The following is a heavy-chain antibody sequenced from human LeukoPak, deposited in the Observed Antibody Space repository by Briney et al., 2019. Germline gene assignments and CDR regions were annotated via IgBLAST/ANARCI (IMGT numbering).Heavy chain of an antibody. J-gene: IGHJ4*02. CDR2: ISSSGSTI. Sequence: PGGSLRLSCAASGFTFSSYEMNWVRQAPGKGLEWVSYISSSGSTICYADSVKGRFTISRDNSKSTLYIQTNSLRAEDTAVYYCARAKPKNMVRGLIMRRESRYYFDYWGQGTLVTVSS. V-gene: IGHV3-48*03. CDR1: GFTFSSYE. CDR3: ARAKPKNMVRGLIMRRESRYYFDY. D-gene: IGHD3-10*01.